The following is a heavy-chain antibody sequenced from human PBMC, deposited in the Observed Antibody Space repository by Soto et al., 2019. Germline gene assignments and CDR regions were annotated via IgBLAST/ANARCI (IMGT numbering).Heavy chain of an antibody. J-gene: IGHJ4*02. CDR1: GFTFSSYG. CDR3: AKDPGGDSSGYYLFDY. D-gene: IGHD3-22*01. CDR2: ISYDGSNK. V-gene: IGHV3-30*18. Sequence: GGSLRLSCAASGFTFSSYGMHWVRQAPGKGLEWVAVISYDGSNKYYADSVKGRFTISRDNSKNTLYLQMNSLRAEDTAVYYCAKDPGGDSSGYYLFDYWGQGT.